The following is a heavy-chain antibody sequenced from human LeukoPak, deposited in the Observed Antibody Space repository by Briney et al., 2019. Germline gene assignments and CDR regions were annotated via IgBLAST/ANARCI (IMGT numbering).Heavy chain of an antibody. V-gene: IGHV4/OR15-8*02. CDR3: AYNRNFALDN. CDR1: GASVDSHSW. Sequence: SQTLSLTCAVSGASVDSHSWWSWVRQPPGKGLEWIGEIYRNGAANYKPSLKSRVTMSIDTSKNYFSLKLTSVTAADTAVYYCAYNRNFALDNWGQGTLVTVSS. J-gene: IGHJ4*02. CDR2: IYRNGAA. D-gene: IGHD1-14*01.